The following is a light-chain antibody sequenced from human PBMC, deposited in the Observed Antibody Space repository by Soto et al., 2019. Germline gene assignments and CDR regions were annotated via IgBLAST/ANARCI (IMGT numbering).Light chain of an antibody. V-gene: IGKV3-20*01. CDR3: QQCCGSPPT. J-gene: IGKJ1*01. Sequence: EIVLTQSPGTLSLSPGERAILSCRASQSVSGNSLAWYQQKPGQAPRLLIYGASHRATGIPDRFSGSGSGSYFTLTINRLEPEAVAVYACQQCCGSPPTFGQGTKVEIK. CDR2: GAS. CDR1: QSVSGNS.